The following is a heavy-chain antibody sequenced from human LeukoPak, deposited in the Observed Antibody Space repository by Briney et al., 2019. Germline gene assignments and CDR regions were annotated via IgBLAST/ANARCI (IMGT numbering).Heavy chain of an antibody. CDR1: GFTFSSYA. CDR3: AKVFKQWLVRRPYYFDY. Sequence: GGSLRLSCAASGFTFSSYAMSWVRQAPGKGLEWVSAISGSGGSTYYADSVKGRFTISRDNSKNTLYLQMNSLRAEDTAVYYCAKVFKQWLVRRPYYFDYWGQGTLVTVSS. V-gene: IGHV3-23*01. J-gene: IGHJ4*02. D-gene: IGHD6-19*01. CDR2: ISGSGGST.